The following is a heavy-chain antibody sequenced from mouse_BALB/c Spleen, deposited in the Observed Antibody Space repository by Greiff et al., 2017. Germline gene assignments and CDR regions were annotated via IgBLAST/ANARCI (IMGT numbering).Heavy chain of an antibody. D-gene: IGHD2-1*01. Sequence: EVQLVESGGGLVKPGGSLKLSCAASGFTFSDYYMYWVRQTPEKRLEWVATISDGGSYTYYPDSVKGRFTISRDNAKNNLYLQMSSLKSEDTAMYYCARDPYGNYYAMDYWGQGTSVTVSS. V-gene: IGHV5-4*02. CDR1: GFTFSDYY. CDR2: ISDGGSYT. J-gene: IGHJ4*01. CDR3: ARDPYGNYYAMDY.